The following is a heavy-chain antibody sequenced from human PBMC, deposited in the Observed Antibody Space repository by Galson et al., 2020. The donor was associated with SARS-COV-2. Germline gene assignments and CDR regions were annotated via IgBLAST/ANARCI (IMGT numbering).Heavy chain of an antibody. J-gene: IGHJ4*02. V-gene: IGHV4-39*07. D-gene: IGHD6-13*01. Sequence: SETLSLTCTVSGGSISSSSYYWGWIRQPQGKGLEWIGSIYYSGSTYYNPSLKSRVTISVDTSKNQFSLKLSSVTAADTAVYYCARDPQAAAGTLFDYWGQGTLVTVSS. CDR3: ARDPQAAAGTLFDY. CDR2: IYYSGST. CDR1: GGSISSSSYY.